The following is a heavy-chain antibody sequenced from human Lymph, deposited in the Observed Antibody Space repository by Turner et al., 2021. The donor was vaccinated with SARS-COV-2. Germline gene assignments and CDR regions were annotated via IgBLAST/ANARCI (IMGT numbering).Heavy chain of an antibody. CDR3: ARDLYYYGMDV. V-gene: IGHV3-53*01. Sequence: EVQLVESGGGLIQPGGSLRLPCAASGLTVSSNYMSWVRQAPGKGLEWGSLIYSGGSTYYADSVKGRFTISRDNSKNTLYLQMNSLRAEDTAVYYCARDLYYYGMDVWGQGTTVTVSS. CDR1: GLTVSSNY. CDR2: IYSGGST. J-gene: IGHJ6*02.